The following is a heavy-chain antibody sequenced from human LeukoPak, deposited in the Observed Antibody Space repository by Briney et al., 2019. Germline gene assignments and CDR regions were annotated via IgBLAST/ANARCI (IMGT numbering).Heavy chain of an antibody. Sequence: ASVKVSCKASGYTFTGYYMHWVRQAPGQGLEWMGWINPNSGGTNYAQKLQGRVTMTTDTSTSTAYMELRSLRSDDTAVYYCARDQTYYDILTGYYLYWGQGTLVTVSS. V-gene: IGHV1-2*02. CDR3: ARDQTYYDILTGYYLY. J-gene: IGHJ4*02. D-gene: IGHD3-9*01. CDR2: INPNSGGT. CDR1: GYTFTGYY.